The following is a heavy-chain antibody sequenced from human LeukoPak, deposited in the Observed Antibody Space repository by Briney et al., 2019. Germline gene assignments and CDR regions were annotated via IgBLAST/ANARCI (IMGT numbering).Heavy chain of an antibody. CDR2: INPSGGSA. V-gene: IGHV1-46*01. D-gene: IGHD6-19*01. J-gene: IGHJ6*03. CDR3: ARDPTSAGGVAGKYYYYYMDV. Sequence: ASVKVSCKASGYTFTSYYMHWVRQAPGQGLEWMGIINPSGGSASYAQKFQGRVTMTRDTSISTAHMELSRLRSDDTAVYYCARDPTSAGGVAGKYYYYYMDVWGKGTTVTVSS. CDR1: GYTFTSYY.